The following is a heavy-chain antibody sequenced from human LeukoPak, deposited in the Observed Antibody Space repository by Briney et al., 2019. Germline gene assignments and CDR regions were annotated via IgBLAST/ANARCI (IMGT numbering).Heavy chain of an antibody. J-gene: IGHJ4*02. V-gene: IGHV4-59*01. CDR1: GGSISSYY. D-gene: IGHD4-17*01. Sequence: SETLSLTCTVSGGSISSYYWSWIRQPPGEGLEWIGYIYYSGSTNYNPSLKSRVTISVDTSKNQFSLKLSSVTAADTAVYYCARIGDYDLTLFDYWGQGTLVTVSS. CDR3: ARIGDYDLTLFDY. CDR2: IYYSGST.